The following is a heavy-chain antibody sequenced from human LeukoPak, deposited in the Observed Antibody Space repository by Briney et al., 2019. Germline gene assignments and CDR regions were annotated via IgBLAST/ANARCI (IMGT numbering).Heavy chain of an antibody. J-gene: IGHJ4*02. CDR2: MNQGGSAD. CDR1: GFSFSTYW. V-gene: IGHV3-7*01. Sequence: GGSLRLSCTASGFSFSTYWMSWVRQAPGKGLEWVANMNQGGSADYYADSGRGRFTISRDNAENSVYLQMNSLGDEDTGVYYCARDTGPNTLDYWGQGTLVTVSS. CDR3: ARDTGPNTLDY. D-gene: IGHD5-18*01.